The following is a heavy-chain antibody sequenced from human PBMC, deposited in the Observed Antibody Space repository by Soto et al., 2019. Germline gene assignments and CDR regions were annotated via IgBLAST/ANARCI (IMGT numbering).Heavy chain of an antibody. CDR1: GFSLSTSGVG. CDR3: ARDSSGYYGFDY. D-gene: IGHD3-22*01. Sequence: SGPTLVNPTQTLTLTCTFSGFSLSTSGVGVGWIRQPPGKALEWLALIYWDDDKRYSPSLKSRLTITKDTSKNQVVLTMTNMEPVDTATYYCARDSSGYYGFDYWGQGTLVTVSS. CDR2: IYWDDDK. J-gene: IGHJ4*02. V-gene: IGHV2-5*02.